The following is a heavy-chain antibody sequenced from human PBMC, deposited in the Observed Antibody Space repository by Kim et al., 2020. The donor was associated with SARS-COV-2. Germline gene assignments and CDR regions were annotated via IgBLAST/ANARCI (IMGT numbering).Heavy chain of an antibody. Sequence: GGSLRLSCAASGFTFSVSAIHWVRHASGKGLEWVGRIRSKANTNATAYAASVQGRFSISRDDSKNTAYLQINSPKTEATAVYYCTSVPGTTLAFWDAFD. J-gene: IGHJ3*02. CDR2: IRSKANTNAT. CDR1: GFTFSVSA. CDR3: TSVPGTTLAFWDAFD. D-gene: IGHD1-1*01. V-gene: IGHV3-73*01.